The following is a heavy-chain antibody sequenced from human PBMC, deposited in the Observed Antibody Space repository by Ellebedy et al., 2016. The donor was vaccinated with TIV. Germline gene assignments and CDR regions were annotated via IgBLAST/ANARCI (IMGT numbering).Heavy chain of an antibody. D-gene: IGHD2-2*01. CDR2: ISGSGSST. Sequence: GGSLRLXXAASGFTFSSYAMSWVRQAPGKGLEWVSAISGSGSSTYYADSVKGRFTISRDNSKNTLYLQMNSLRAEDTAVYYCAKSVYQLLDYYYYGMDVWGQGTTVTVSS. CDR3: AKSVYQLLDYYYYGMDV. J-gene: IGHJ6*02. V-gene: IGHV3-23*01. CDR1: GFTFSSYA.